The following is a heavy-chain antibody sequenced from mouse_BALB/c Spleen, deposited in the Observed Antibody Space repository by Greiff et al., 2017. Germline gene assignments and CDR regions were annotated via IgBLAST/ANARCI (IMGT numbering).Heavy chain of an antibody. D-gene: IGHD1-1*01. CDR3: ARDTGGSSYNYAMDY. CDR1: GFTFSDYY. V-gene: IGHV5-4*02. J-gene: IGHJ4*01. CDR2: ISDGGSYT. Sequence: EVQGVESGGGLVKPGGSLKLSCAASGFTFSDYYMYWVRQTPEKRLEWVATISDGGSYTYYPDSVKGRFTISRDNAKNNLYLQMSSLKSEDTAMYYCARDTGGSSYNYAMDYWGQGTSVTVSS.